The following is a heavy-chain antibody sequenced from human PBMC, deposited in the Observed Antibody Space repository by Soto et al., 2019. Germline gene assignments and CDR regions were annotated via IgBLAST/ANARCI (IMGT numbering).Heavy chain of an antibody. V-gene: IGHV1-8*01. Sequence: ASVKVSCKASGYTFTSYDINWVRQATGQGLEWMGWMNPNSGNTGYAQKFQGRVTMTRNTSISTAYMELSSLRSEDTAVYYCAIKGGYYDILTGYYSDAFDIWGQGTMVTVSS. J-gene: IGHJ3*02. CDR2: MNPNSGNT. CDR1: GYTFTSYD. D-gene: IGHD3-9*01. CDR3: AIKGGYYDILTGYYSDAFDI.